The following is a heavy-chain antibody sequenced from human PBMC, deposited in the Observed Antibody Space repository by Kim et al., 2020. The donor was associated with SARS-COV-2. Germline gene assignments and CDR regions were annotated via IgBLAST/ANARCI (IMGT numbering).Heavy chain of an antibody. D-gene: IGHD4-4*01. J-gene: IGHJ6*02. Sequence: ASVKVSCKASGYTFTSYGISWVRQAPGQGLEWMGWISAYNGNTNYAQKLQGRVTMTTDTSTSTAYMELRSLRSDDTAVYYCARETRYSNYEYYYYYGMDVWGQGTTVTVSS. CDR2: ISAYNGNT. CDR3: ARETRYSNYEYYYYYGMDV. V-gene: IGHV1-18*04. CDR1: GYTFTSYG.